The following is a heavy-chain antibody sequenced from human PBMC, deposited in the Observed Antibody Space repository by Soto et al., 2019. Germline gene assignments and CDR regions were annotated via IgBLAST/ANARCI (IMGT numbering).Heavy chain of an antibody. V-gene: IGHV4-34*01. J-gene: IGHJ4*02. Sequence: QVQLQQWGAGLLKPSETLSLTCAVYGGSFSGYYWSWIRQPPGKGLEWIGEINHSGSTNYNPSLKSRVTISVDTSKNQFSLKLSSVTAADTAVYYCASGGFGEADYWGQGTLVTVSS. CDR3: ASGGFGEADY. D-gene: IGHD3-10*01. CDR1: GGSFSGYY. CDR2: INHSGST.